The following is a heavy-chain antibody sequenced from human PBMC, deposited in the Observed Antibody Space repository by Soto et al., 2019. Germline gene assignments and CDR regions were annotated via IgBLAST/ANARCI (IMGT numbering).Heavy chain of an antibody. CDR1: GYTFTSYG. D-gene: IGHD6-13*01. CDR3: ARDYRIAAAGKSYYYYYGMDV. CDR2: ISAYNGNT. Sequence: QVPLVQSGAEVKKPGASVKVSCKASGYTFTSYGISWVRQAPGQGLEWMGWISAYNGNTNYAQKLQGRVTMTTDTSTSTAYMELRSLRSDDTAVYYCARDYRIAAAGKSYYYYYGMDVWGQGTTVTVSS. J-gene: IGHJ6*02. V-gene: IGHV1-18*04.